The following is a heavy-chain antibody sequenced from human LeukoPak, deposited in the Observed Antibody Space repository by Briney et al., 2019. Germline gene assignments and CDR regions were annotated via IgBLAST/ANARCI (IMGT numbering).Heavy chain of an antibody. CDR1: GFTFSSYA. V-gene: IGHV3-23*01. Sequence: PGGSLRLSCAASGFTFSSYAMSWVRQAPGKGLEWVSAISGSGGSTYYADSVKGRFTISRDNSKNTLYLQMNSLRAEDTAVYYCARGSGYKTTYYYYGMDVWGQGTTVTVSS. D-gene: IGHD3-3*01. J-gene: IGHJ6*02. CDR2: ISGSGGST. CDR3: ARGSGYKTTYYYYGMDV.